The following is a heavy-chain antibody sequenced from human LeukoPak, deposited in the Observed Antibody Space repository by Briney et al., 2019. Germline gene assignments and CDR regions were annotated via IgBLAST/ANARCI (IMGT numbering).Heavy chain of an antibody. D-gene: IGHD6-13*01. CDR3: ARDINGGGSWSPFDY. J-gene: IGHJ4*02. Sequence: GASVKVSCKASGYTFTSYGISWVRQAPGQGLEWMGWISAYNGNTNYAQKLQGRVTMTTDTSTSTAYMELRSLRSDDTAVYYCARDINGGGSWSPFDYWGQGTLVTVSS. V-gene: IGHV1-18*01. CDR2: ISAYNGNT. CDR1: GYTFTSYG.